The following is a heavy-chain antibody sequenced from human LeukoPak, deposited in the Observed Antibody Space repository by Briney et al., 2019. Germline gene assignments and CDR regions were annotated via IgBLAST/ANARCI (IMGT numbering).Heavy chain of an antibody. V-gene: IGHV3-48*03. CDR2: ISGTGTTI. D-gene: IGHD3-3*01. Sequence: GGSLTLSCAASGFTFSDYEMNWARQAPGKGLEWVSHISGTGTTIHYADSVKGRFTISRDNAKSSLFLQMNSLRVEDTAVYYCARHLIGYYISWGQGGLATVSS. CDR3: ARHLIGYYIS. J-gene: IGHJ5*01. CDR1: GFTFSDYE.